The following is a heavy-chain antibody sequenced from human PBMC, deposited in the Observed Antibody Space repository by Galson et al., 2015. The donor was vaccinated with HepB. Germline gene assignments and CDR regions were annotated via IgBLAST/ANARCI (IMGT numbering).Heavy chain of an antibody. CDR2: ISGSGGST. CDR3: AKDTAMVQGYFDY. D-gene: IGHD5-18*01. J-gene: IGHJ4*02. V-gene: IGHV3-23*01. Sequence: SLRLSCAASGFTFSSYAMSWVRQAPGKGLEWVSAISGSGGSTYYADSVKGRFTISRDNSKNTLYLQMNSLRAEDTAVYYCAKDTAMVQGYFDYWGQGTLVTVSS. CDR1: GFTFSSYA.